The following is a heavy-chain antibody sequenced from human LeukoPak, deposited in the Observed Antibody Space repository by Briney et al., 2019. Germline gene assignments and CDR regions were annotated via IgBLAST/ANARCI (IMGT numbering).Heavy chain of an antibody. CDR1: GFTFSSYE. Sequence: SGGSLRLSCAASGFTFSSYEMNWVRQTPGKGLEWVSYIGSSGSTISYADSVKGRFTISRDNAKNSLYLQMNSLRADDTAAYYCAREAAADVYDIWGQGTMVTVSS. D-gene: IGHD6-13*01. CDR2: IGSSGSTI. CDR3: AREAAADVYDI. V-gene: IGHV3-48*03. J-gene: IGHJ3*02.